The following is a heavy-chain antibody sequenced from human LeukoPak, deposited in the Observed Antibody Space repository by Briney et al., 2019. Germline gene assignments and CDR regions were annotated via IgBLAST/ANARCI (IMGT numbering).Heavy chain of an antibody. Sequence: PGGSLRLSCAASGFTLSTYWMSWVRQAPGKGLEWVSVIGGSNGITFYVGSVKGRFTISRDNSKDTLYLQMNSLRAEDTAVYYCARNENSGWGYFDYWGQGTLVTVSS. CDR2: IGGSNGIT. J-gene: IGHJ4*02. D-gene: IGHD5-12*01. V-gene: IGHV3-23*01. CDR3: ARNENSGWGYFDY. CDR1: GFTLSTYW.